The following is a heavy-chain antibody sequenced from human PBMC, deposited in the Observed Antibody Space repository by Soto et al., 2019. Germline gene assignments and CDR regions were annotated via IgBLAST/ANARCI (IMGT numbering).Heavy chain of an antibody. CDR1: GYSFTSYW. CDR2: IYPGDSDT. CDR3: ARLNRFWSGFYYYYGMDV. V-gene: IGHV5-51*01. J-gene: IGHJ6*02. D-gene: IGHD3-3*01. Sequence: GESLKISCKGSGYSFTSYWIGWVRQMPGKGLEWMGIIYPGDSDTRYSPSFQGQVTISADKSISTAYLQWSSLKASDTAMYYCARLNRFWSGFYYYYGMDVWGQGTTVTVSS.